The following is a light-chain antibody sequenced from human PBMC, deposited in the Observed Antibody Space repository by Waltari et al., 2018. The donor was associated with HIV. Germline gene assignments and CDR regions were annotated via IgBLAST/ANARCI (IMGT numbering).Light chain of an antibody. CDR2: RTH. J-gene: IGLJ2*01. Sequence: QSVLTQPPSASGTPGQRVTISCSGSSANIGNNYVYWYQQLPETAPKLLIYRTHQRPSGVPDRFSGSKSGTSASLAVSGLRSEDEGDYYCAAWDDGLSGVVFGGGTKLTVL. V-gene: IGLV1-47*01. CDR1: SANIGNNY. CDR3: AAWDDGLSGVV.